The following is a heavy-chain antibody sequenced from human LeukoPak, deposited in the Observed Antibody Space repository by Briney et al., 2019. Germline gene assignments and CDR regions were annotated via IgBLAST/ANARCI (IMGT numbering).Heavy chain of an antibody. D-gene: IGHD3-22*01. Sequence: ASVKVSCKESGYTFTSYYMHWVRQAPGQGLEWMGIINPSGGSTSYAQKFQGRVTMTRDTSTSTVYMELSSLRSEDTAVYYCARSSLNYYYDSSGYYGEPDSFDYWGQGTLVTVSS. J-gene: IGHJ4*02. CDR1: GYTFTSYY. CDR2: INPSGGST. CDR3: ARSSLNYYYDSSGYYGEPDSFDY. V-gene: IGHV1-46*01.